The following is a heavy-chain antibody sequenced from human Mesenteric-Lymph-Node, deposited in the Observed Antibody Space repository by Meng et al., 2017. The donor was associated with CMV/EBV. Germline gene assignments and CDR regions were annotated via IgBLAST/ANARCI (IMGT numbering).Heavy chain of an antibody. Sequence: ATGQGLRWVGWMNPNSGNTGYAQKFQGRVTITRNTSISTAYMELSSLRSEDTAVYYCARGAGPMGYDFWSGYFGVTMVRGVPYYFDYWDQGTLVTVSS. CDR2: MNPNSGNT. J-gene: IGHJ4*02. D-gene: IGHD3-3*01. V-gene: IGHV1-8*03. CDR3: ARGAGPMGYDFWSGYFGVTMVRGVPYYFDY.